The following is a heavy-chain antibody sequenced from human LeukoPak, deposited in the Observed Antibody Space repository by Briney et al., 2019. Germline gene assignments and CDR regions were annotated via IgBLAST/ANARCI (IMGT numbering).Heavy chain of an antibody. V-gene: IGHV3-30*02. D-gene: IGHD1-26*01. CDR2: IRYDGSNK. CDR3: AKDEGELLAYYYYVDV. Sequence: TGGSLRLSCAASGFTFSSYGMHWVRQAPGKGLEWVAFIRYDGSNKYYADSVKGRFTISRDNSKNTLYLQMNSLRAEDTAVYYCAKDEGELLAYYYYVDVWGKGTTVTISS. CDR1: GFTFSSYG. J-gene: IGHJ6*03.